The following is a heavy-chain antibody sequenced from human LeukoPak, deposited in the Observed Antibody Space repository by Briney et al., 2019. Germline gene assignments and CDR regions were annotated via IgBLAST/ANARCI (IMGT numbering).Heavy chain of an antibody. V-gene: IGHV4-34*01. J-gene: IGHJ4*02. D-gene: IGHD1-1*01. CDR2: INPSGST. CDR3: ATRVQLERN. CDR1: GGSFSGSY. Sequence: PSETLSLTCAVYGGSFSGSYWSWIRQPPGKALEWIGEINPSGSTNYNPSLKSRVTISVDTSKSQFSLKLSSVTAADTAVYYCATRVQLERNWGQGTLVTVSS.